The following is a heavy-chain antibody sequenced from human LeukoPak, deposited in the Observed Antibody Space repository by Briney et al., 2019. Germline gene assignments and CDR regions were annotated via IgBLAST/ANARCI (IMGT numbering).Heavy chain of an antibody. D-gene: IGHD3-10*01. CDR1: GGSISSGGYS. J-gene: IGHJ4*02. CDR2: IYHSGST. CDR3: AGSMVRGVIARGNFDY. Sequence: SETLSLTCAVSGGSISSGGYSWSWIRQPPGKGLEWIGYIYHSGSTYYNPSLKSRVTISVDRSKNPFSLKLSSVTAADTAVYYCAGSMVRGVIARGNFDYWGQGTLVTVSS. V-gene: IGHV4-30-2*01.